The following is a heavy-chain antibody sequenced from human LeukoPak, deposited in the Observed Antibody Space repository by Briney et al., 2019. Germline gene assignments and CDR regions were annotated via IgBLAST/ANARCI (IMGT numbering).Heavy chain of an antibody. CDR1: GFTFSDYY. Sequence: GGSLRLSCAASGFTFSDYYMSWVRQAPGKGLEWVSYISSSVSTVYYADSVKGRFTISRDNDKNSLYLQMNSLRAEDTGVYYCARGDKIFGVVDYWGQGTLVTVSS. CDR3: ARGDKIFGVVDY. CDR2: ISSSVSTV. J-gene: IGHJ4*02. D-gene: IGHD3-3*01. V-gene: IGHV3-11*01.